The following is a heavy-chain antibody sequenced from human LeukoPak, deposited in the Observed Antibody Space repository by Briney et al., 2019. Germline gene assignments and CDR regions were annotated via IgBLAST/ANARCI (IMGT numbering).Heavy chain of an antibody. D-gene: IGHD6-19*01. CDR2: ISNSGGGT. V-gene: IGHV3-23*01. Sequence: GGSLRLSCAASGFTLSNYAMTWVRQAPGKGLEWVSSISNSGGGTYYADSVTGRFTISRDNSENTLYLQMNSLRVEDTAVYYCAKDLPSGTDYWGQGTLVTVSS. CDR1: GFTLSNYA. CDR3: AKDLPSGTDY. J-gene: IGHJ4*02.